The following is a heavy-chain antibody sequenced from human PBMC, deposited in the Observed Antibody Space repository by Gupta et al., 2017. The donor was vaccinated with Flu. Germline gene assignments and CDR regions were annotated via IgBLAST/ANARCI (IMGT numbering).Heavy chain of an antibody. Sequence: KGLEWVGRIKSKTDGGTTDYAAPVKGRFTISRDDSKNTLYLQMNSLKTEDTAVYYCTTDPALLYYDILTGSHWGQGTLVTGSS. V-gene: IGHV3-15*01. J-gene: IGHJ4*02. D-gene: IGHD3-9*01. CDR3: TTDPALLYYDILTGSH. CDR2: IKSKTDGGTT.